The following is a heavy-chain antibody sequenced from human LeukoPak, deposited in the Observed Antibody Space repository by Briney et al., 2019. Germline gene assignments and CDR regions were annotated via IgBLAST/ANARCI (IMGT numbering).Heavy chain of an antibody. D-gene: IGHD3-22*01. CDR2: IYYSGST. Sequence: SETLSLTCTVSGGSISSYYWSWIRQPPGKGLEWIGYIYYSGSTNYNPSLKSRVTISLDTSKNQFSLNLNSVTAADTAVYYCARGYYDSSGYYSDFGYWGQGTLVTVSS. V-gene: IGHV4-59*01. J-gene: IGHJ4*02. CDR3: ARGYYDSSGYYSDFGY. CDR1: GGSISSYY.